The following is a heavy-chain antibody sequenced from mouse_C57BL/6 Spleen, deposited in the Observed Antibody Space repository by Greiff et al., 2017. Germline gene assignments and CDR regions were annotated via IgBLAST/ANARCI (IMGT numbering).Heavy chain of an antibody. Sequence: QVQLQQSGAELAKPGASVKLSCKASGYTFTSYWMHWVKQRPGQGLEWIGYINPSSGYTKYNQKFKDTATLTADKSSSTAYMQLSSLTYEDSAVYYCARSVYGSSPWFAYWGQGTLVTVSA. CDR3: ARSVYGSSPWFAY. V-gene: IGHV1-7*01. CDR2: INPSSGYT. D-gene: IGHD1-1*01. CDR1: GYTFTSYW. J-gene: IGHJ3*01.